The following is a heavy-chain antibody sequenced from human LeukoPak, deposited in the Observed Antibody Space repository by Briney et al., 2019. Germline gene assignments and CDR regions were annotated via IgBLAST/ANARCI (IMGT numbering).Heavy chain of an antibody. V-gene: IGHV1-2*02. CDR3: ARGDCSSTSCYRRDYYYYYMDV. J-gene: IGHJ6*03. Sequence: ASVKVSCKASGYTFTSYGISWVRQAPGQGLEWMGWINPNSGGTNYAQKFQGRVTMTRDTSISTAYMELSRLRSDDTAVYYCARGDCSSTSCYRRDYYYYYMDVWGKGTTVTVSS. D-gene: IGHD2-2*02. CDR2: INPNSGGT. CDR1: GYTFTSYG.